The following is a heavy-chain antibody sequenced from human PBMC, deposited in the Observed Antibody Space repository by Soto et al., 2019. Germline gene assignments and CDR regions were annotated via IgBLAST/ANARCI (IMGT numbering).Heavy chain of an antibody. Sequence: GGSLRLSCAASGFTFSSYWMSWVRQAPGKGLEWVANIKQDGSENYYLDSVKGRFTITRDYAKNSLYLQMNSLRAENTAVYYCARDHGFYGDYGAESFDIWGQGTMVTVSS. D-gene: IGHD4-17*01. J-gene: IGHJ3*02. CDR3: ARDHGFYGDYGAESFDI. CDR1: GFTFSSYW. V-gene: IGHV3-7*05. CDR2: IKQDGSEN.